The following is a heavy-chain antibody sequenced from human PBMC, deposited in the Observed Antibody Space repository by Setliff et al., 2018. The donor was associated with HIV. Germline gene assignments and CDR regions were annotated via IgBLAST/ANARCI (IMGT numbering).Heavy chain of an antibody. J-gene: IGHJ6*03. CDR1: GGTFSTYA. CDR2: IIPIFGTA. D-gene: IGHD3-10*01. V-gene: IGHV1-69*13. CDR3: ARVGYYGSGSYCGVGYYYMDV. Sequence: VASVKVSCKASGGTFSTYAISWVRQAPGQGLEWMGGIIPIFGTANYDQRFQGRVTITADETTSTAYMELSSLRTEDRAVYYCARVGYYGSGSYCGVGYYYMDVWGKGTTVTVSS.